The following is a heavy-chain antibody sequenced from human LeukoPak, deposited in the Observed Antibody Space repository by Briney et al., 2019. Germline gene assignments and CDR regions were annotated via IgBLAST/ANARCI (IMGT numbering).Heavy chain of an antibody. CDR3: VKDPFFHYGMDL. D-gene: IGHD3-16*01. CDR2: IHHDGSGT. Sequence: GGSPRLSCLASGFSFGTSSMHWIRQTPGKGLEYVSAIHHDGSGTFYTDSVEDRFTISRDNSKNTLYLQMRSLRTEDTAVYYCVKDPFFHYGMDLWGQGTTVTVSS. J-gene: IGHJ6*02. V-gene: IGHV3-64D*06. CDR1: GFSFGTSS.